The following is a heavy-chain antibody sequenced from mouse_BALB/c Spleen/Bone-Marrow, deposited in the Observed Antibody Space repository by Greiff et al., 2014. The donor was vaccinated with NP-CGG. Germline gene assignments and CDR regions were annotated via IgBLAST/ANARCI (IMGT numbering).Heavy chain of an antibody. V-gene: IGHV1S56*01. D-gene: IGHD1-1*01. CDR3: VREDYGSVSFDY. CDR1: GYTFTTYY. Sequence: VQLQQSGPEQVKPGASVRVSCKVSGYTFTTYYLHWVKQRPGQGLEWIGWIYPGDLNTKYNEQFKATATLTADKSSSTAYMQLSSLTSEDSAVYFCVREDYGSVSFDYWGQGTTLTVSS. J-gene: IGHJ2*01. CDR2: IYPGDLNT.